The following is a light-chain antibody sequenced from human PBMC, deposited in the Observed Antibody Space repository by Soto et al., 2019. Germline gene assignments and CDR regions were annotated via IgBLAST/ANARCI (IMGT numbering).Light chain of an antibody. Sequence: SYALTQPPSVSVAPGQTATVTCGGNNVGIKSVHWYQQKPGQAPVLVVYDDSDRPSGIPERFSGSNSGNTATLTISRVEAGDEADYYCQVWDTSSDQGVFGTGTKVTVX. J-gene: IGLJ1*01. CDR1: NVGIKS. V-gene: IGLV3-21*02. CDR3: QVWDTSSDQGV. CDR2: DDS.